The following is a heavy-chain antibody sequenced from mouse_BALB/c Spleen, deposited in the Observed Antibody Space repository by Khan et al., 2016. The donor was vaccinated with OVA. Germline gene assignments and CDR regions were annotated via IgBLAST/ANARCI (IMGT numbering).Heavy chain of an antibody. J-gene: IGHJ1*01. CDR1: GFNIKDTY. CDR2: IAPANGNT. Sequence: EVQLQQSGAELVKPGASVKLSCTASGFNIKDTYLHWVKQRPEQGLEWIGRIAPANGNTQYDPKFQGQAAITSDTSYNTSNLQLNSLTSEDTAVHSWTRPSYDPRDFEVWGAGTTVTVSS. V-gene: IGHV14-3*02. D-gene: IGHD2-3*01. CDR3: TRPSYDPRDFEV.